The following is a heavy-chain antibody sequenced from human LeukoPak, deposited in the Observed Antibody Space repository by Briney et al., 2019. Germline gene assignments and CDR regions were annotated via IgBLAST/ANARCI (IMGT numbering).Heavy chain of an antibody. V-gene: IGHV4-39*01. J-gene: IGHJ2*01. Sequence: PSETLSLTCSVSGVSISSRSYYWGWIRQPPGKGLEWIGSIYYSGSTYYNPSLKSRLTISVDTSKNQFSLKLSSVTAADTAVYYCARHIPSSGYFDLWGRGTLVTVSS. CDR3: ARHIPSSGYFDL. CDR2: IYYSGST. D-gene: IGHD1-14*01. CDR1: GVSISSRSYY.